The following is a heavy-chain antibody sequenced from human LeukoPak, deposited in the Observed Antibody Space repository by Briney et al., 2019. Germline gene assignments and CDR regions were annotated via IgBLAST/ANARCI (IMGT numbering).Heavy chain of an antibody. V-gene: IGHV3-7*01. D-gene: IGHD1-1*01. CDR1: GFTFSNYW. Sequence: GGSLRLSCEGSGFTFSNYWMGWVRQAPGKGLQWVANIKTDGSEKYYVDSVKGRFTISRDNAKNSLYLQMNSLRAEDTAVYYCARGTGPDYWGQGTLVTVSS. J-gene: IGHJ4*02. CDR3: ARGTGPDY. CDR2: IKTDGSEK.